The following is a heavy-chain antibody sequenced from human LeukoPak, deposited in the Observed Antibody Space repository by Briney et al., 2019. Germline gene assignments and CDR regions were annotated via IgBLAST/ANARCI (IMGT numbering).Heavy chain of an antibody. J-gene: IGHJ3*02. D-gene: IGHD6-13*01. CDR1: GGSISSGDYY. CDR3: ARVMAAAGNDAFDI. V-gene: IGHV4-30-4*01. CDR2: IYYSGST. Sequence: SETLSLTCTVSGGSISSGDYYWSWIRQPPGKGLEWIGYIYYSGSTYYNPSLKSRVTTSVDTSKNQFSLKLSSVTAADTAVYYCARVMAAAGNDAFDIWGQGTMVTVSS.